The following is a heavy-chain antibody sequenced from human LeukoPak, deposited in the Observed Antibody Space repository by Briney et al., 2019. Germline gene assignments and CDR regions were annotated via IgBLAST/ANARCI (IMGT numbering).Heavy chain of an antibody. CDR3: ARGSELELLRSDY. Sequence: GASVKVSCKASGYTFTSYDINWVRQATGQGLEWMGWMNPNSGNTGYAQKFQGRVTITRNTSISTVYMELSSLRSEDTAVYYCARGSELELLRSDYWGQGTLVTVSS. V-gene: IGHV1-8*03. J-gene: IGHJ4*02. CDR1: GYTFTSYD. CDR2: MNPNSGNT. D-gene: IGHD1-7*01.